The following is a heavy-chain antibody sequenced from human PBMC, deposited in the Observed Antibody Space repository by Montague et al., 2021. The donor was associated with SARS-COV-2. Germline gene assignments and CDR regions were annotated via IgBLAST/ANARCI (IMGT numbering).Heavy chain of an antibody. CDR3: ARGTDRKCGSGYFFDS. Sequence: SETLSLTCTVSGGSINSYYWNWIRQPAAKGLEWIGRIYASGNTNYNPSLKSRVTMSVDTSKNQFSLRLTSVTAADTAVYYCARGTDRKCGSGYFFDSWGQGALVAVSS. J-gene: IGHJ4*02. CDR2: IYASGNT. V-gene: IGHV4-4*07. D-gene: IGHD6-25*01. CDR1: GGSINSYY.